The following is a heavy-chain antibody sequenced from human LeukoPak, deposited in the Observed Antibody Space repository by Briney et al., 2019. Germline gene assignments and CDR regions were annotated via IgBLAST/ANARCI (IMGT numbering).Heavy chain of an antibody. D-gene: IGHD6-19*01. Sequence: SETLSLTCTVSGGSITSYYWSWIRQPPGKGLEWIGYIYYSGSTNYNPSLKSRVTVSVDTSKSQFSLKLSSVTTADTAVYFCTRRVAVAGTPKASFDYWGQGILVTVSS. CDR2: IYYSGST. CDR1: GGSITSYY. CDR3: TRRVAVAGTPKASFDY. V-gene: IGHV4-59*08. J-gene: IGHJ4*02.